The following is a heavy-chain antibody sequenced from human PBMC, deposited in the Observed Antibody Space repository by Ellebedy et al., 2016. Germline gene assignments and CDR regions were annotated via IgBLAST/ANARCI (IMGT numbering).Heavy chain of an antibody. V-gene: IGHV4-34*01. J-gene: IGHJ4*02. CDR2: INHSGST. Sequence: SETLSLXCAVYGGSFSGYYWSWIRQPPGKGLEWIGEINHSGSTNYNPSLKSRVTISVDTSKNQFSLKLSSVTAADTAVYYCARGPEETYYYDSSGYYPPLEYWGQGTLVTVSS. D-gene: IGHD3-22*01. CDR1: GGSFSGYY. CDR3: ARGPEETYYYDSSGYYPPLEY.